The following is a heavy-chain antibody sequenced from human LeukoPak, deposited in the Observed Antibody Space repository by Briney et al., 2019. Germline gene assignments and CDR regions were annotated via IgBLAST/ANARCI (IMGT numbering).Heavy chain of an antibody. V-gene: IGHV4-59*01. D-gene: IGHD2-21*01. J-gene: IGHJ4*02. CDR1: GGSLSGYY. CDR2: IYYSGST. Sequence: SETLSLTCAVSGGSLSGYYWSWIRQPPGKGREWIGYIYYSGSTNYNPSLKSRVTISVDTSKNQFSLKLSSVTAADTAVYYCARGSGVIDYWGQGTLVTVSS. CDR3: ARGSGVIDY.